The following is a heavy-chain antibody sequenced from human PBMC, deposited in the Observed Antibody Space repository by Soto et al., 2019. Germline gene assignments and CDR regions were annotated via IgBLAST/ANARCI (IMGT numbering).Heavy chain of an antibody. CDR3: AHLLITYGGVIGDDAFAF. CDR2: IYWDDAK. J-gene: IGHJ3*01. D-gene: IGHD3-16*01. CDR1: GFSLTTRGVG. Sequence: QITLKESGPTLVKPTQPLALPCTFSGFSLTTRGVGVSWIRQPPVEALEWLAVIYWDDAKRYSPSLKSILSITKDTTRNQVVLTMTYMYPVHTATYYCAHLLITYGGVIGDDAFAFWGQGKMVTVAP. V-gene: IGHV2-5*02.